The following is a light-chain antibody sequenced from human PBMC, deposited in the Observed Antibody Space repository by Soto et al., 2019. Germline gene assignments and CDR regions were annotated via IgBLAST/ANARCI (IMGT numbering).Light chain of an antibody. Sequence: DIQMTQSPSTLSASVGDRVTITCRASQSISSWLAWYQQKPGKAPKLLIYKASSLESGVPSRFSGSGSGPEFTLTIGRLQPDDFATYYCQQYNSYSLTFGGGTKVEIK. J-gene: IGKJ4*01. CDR3: QQYNSYSLT. CDR2: KAS. V-gene: IGKV1-5*03. CDR1: QSISSW.